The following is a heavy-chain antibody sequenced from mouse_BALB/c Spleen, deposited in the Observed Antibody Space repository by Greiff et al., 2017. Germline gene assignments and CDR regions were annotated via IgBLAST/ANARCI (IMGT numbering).Heavy chain of an antibody. Sequence: VMLVESGPGLVAPSHSLSLTCTVSGFSLTSYGVSWVRQPPVQGLEWLGLIWGDGSTNYHSAPISRLSISKDNAKSQVFLILNSLQTDDTATYYCATVYHREPLFDYWGQGTLVTVSA. J-gene: IGHJ3*01. CDR2: IWGDGST. CDR3: ATVYHREPLFDY. CDR1: GFSLTSYG. D-gene: IGHD2-14*01. V-gene: IGHV2-3*01.